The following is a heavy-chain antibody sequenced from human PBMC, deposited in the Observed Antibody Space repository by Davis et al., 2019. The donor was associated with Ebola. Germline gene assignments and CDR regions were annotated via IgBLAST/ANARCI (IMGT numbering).Heavy chain of an antibody. Sequence: HSQTLSLTCAISGDSVSSAGWNWIRQSPSRGLEWLGRTYYSSKWYKDYAVSVKSRITINLDTSKNQFSLQLNSVTPEDTAVYYCARGWLRSGFDYWGQGTLVTVSS. CDR3: ARGWLRSGFDY. J-gene: IGHJ4*02. D-gene: IGHD5-12*01. CDR1: GDSVSSAG. CDR2: TYYSSKWYK. V-gene: IGHV6-1*01.